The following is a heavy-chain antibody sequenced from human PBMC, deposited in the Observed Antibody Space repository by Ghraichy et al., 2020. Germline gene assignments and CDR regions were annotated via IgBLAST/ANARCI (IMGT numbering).Heavy chain of an antibody. J-gene: IGHJ6*02. CDR1: GGSISSSSYY. CDR3: ARQVVPAAMVIYYYGMDV. CDR2: IYYSGST. Sequence: SETLSLTCTVSGGSISSSSYYWGWIRQPPGKGLEWIGSIYYSGSTYYNPSLKSRVTISVDTSKNQFSLKLSSVTAADTAVYYCARQVVPAAMVIYYYGMDVWGQGTTVTVSS. D-gene: IGHD2-2*01. V-gene: IGHV4-39*01.